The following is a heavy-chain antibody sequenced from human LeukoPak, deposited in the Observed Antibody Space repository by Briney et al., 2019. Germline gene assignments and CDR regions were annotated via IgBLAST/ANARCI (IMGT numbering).Heavy chain of an antibody. CDR3: AKDRGWYDY. V-gene: IGHV3-43*02. CDR1: GFTFDDYA. Sequence: PGGSLRLSCAASGFTFDDYAMHWVRQAPGKGLEWVFLISGDGGSTYYADSVKDRFTISRDNSKNSLYLQMNSLRTEDTALYHCAKDRGWYDYWGQGTLVTVSS. D-gene: IGHD6-19*01. J-gene: IGHJ4*02. CDR2: ISGDGGST.